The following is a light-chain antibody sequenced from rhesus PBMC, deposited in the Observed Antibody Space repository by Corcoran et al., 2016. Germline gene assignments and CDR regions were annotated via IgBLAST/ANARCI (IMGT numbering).Light chain of an antibody. CDR3: YQHSSGYS. J-gene: IGKJ2*01. CDR2: GAS. V-gene: IGKV3-10*01. Sequence: QVILTQSPATLSWSPGERATLSCRASQSVSSYLAWYQQKPGQAPRLLIYGASSRATGIPDRFRGSGSGTDFTLTISSLEPEDVRVYHCYQHSSGYSFGQGTKVEIK. CDR1: QSVSSY.